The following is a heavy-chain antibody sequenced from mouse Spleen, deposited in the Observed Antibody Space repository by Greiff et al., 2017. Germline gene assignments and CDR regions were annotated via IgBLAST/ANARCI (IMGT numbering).Heavy chain of an antibody. CDR2: IYPRSGNT. CDR3: ARGGGSSYAMDY. J-gene: IGHJ4*01. V-gene: IGHV1-81*01. D-gene: IGHD1-1*01. Sequence: VKLQQSGAELARPGASVKLSCKASGYTFTSYGISWVKQRTGQGLEWIGEIYPRSGNTYYNEKFKGKATLTADKSSSTAYMELRSLTSEDSAVYFCARGGGSSYAMDYWGQGTSVTVSS. CDR1: GYTFTSYG.